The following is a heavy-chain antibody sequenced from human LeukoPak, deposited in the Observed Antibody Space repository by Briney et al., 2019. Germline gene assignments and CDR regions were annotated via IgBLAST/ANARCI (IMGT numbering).Heavy chain of an antibody. D-gene: IGHD6-19*01. J-gene: IGHJ4*02. Sequence: GGSLRLSCAASGFTFSNYELNWVRQAPGEGLEWVSYISFSGDSMYYADSVKGRFTSSRDNAKNSLYLQMNSLRAEDTAVYYCARGGPVGGFDYWGQGTLVTVSS. CDR1: GFTFSNYE. CDR2: ISFSGDSM. V-gene: IGHV3-48*03. CDR3: ARGGPVGGFDY.